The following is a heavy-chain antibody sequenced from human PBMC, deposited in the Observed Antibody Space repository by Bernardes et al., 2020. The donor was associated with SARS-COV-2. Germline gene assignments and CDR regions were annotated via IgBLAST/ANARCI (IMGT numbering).Heavy chain of an antibody. CDR1: GFTFSSYS. CDR2: ISSSSNYI. Sequence: GSLRLSCAASGFTFSSYSMNWVRQAPGKGLEWVSSISSSSNYIYYADSVKGRFTISRDNAKNSLYLQMNSLRAEDTAVYYCATVERGWFDPWGQGTLVTVSS. CDR3: ATVERGWFDP. J-gene: IGHJ5*02. V-gene: IGHV3-21*01.